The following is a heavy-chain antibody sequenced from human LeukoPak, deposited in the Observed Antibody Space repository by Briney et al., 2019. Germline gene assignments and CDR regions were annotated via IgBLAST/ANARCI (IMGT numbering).Heavy chain of an antibody. CDR2: IYYSGST. CDR1: GGSISSYY. J-gene: IGHJ4*02. D-gene: IGHD3-9*01. V-gene: IGHV4-59*01. CDR3: ARQHYDILTGDWRFDY. Sequence: PSETLSLTCTVSGGSISSYYWSWIRQPPGKGLEWIGYIYYSGSTNYNPSLKSRVTISVDTSKNQFSLKLSSVTAADTAVYYCARQHYDILTGDWRFDYWGQGTLVTVSS.